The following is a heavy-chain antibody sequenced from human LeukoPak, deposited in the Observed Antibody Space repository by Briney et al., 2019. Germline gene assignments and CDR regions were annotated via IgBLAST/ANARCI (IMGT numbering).Heavy chain of an antibody. CDR2: IGTAGDT. D-gene: IGHD6-19*01. V-gene: IGHV3-13*04. CDR1: GFTFSSYD. Sequence: PGGSLRLSCAACGFTFSSYDMHWVRHATGKGLEWVSDIGTAGDTYYPGPVKGRFTISRENAKNSLYLQMNSLRAGDTAVYYCASASGRSIAVTGMDVWGQGTTVTVSS. CDR3: ASASGRSIAVTGMDV. J-gene: IGHJ6*02.